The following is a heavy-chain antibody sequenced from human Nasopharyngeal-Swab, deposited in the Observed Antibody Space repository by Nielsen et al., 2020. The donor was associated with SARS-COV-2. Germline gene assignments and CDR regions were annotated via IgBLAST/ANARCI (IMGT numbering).Heavy chain of an antibody. CDR1: VYTFTSHY. D-gene: IGHD3-3*01. J-gene: IGHJ6*02. CDR3: ARSYYDFWSGYLEYYYGMDV. CDR2: INPSGGGT. Sequence: ASVKVSCKASVYTFTSHYMHWVRQAPGQGLEWMGIINPSGGGTTYAQKFQGRVTMTRDTSTSTVYMELSSLRSEDTAVYYCARSYYDFWSGYLEYYYGMDVWGQGTTVTVSS. V-gene: IGHV1-46*01.